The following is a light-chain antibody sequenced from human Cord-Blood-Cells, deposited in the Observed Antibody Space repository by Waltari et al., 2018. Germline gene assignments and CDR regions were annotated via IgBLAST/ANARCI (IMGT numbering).Light chain of an antibody. CDR3: QQYYSTPT. V-gene: IGKV4-1*01. Sequence: DIVMTQSPDSLAGSLGERATINCKSSQSVLYSSNNKNYLAWYQQKPGQPPKLLIYWASTRESGVPDRFSGSGSGTDFTLTISSLQAEDVAVYYCQQYYSTPTFGPGTKVDIK. CDR2: WAS. J-gene: IGKJ3*01. CDR1: QSVLYSSNNKNY.